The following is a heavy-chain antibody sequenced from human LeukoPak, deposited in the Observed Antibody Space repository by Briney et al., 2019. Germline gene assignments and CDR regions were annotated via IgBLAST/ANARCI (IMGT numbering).Heavy chain of an antibody. J-gene: IGHJ4*02. V-gene: IGHV3-33*07. Sequence: PGGSLRLSCEASGFIFDNYYMFWVRQASGKGLEWVAHIRQDGDNRVYIDSVKGRFTISRDNAKNSLYLQMNSLRVEDTAVYYCARDRVSGSGTIDYWGQGTLVTVSS. D-gene: IGHD3-10*01. CDR1: GFIFDNYY. CDR2: IRQDGDNR. CDR3: ARDRVSGSGTIDY.